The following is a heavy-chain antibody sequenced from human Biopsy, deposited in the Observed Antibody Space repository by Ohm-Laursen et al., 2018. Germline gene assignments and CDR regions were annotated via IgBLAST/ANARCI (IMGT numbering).Heavy chain of an antibody. Sequence: GASVKVSCKASSYTFTDYNIHWMRQAPGQGLELLGYINCKTGATNYAQKFQGTVTMTRDTSISTAYLALGSLRSADTAIYYCARDPLNGHKHFDYWGQGSLVTVSS. D-gene: IGHD2-8*01. CDR3: ARDPLNGHKHFDY. V-gene: IGHV1-2*02. CDR2: INCKTGAT. J-gene: IGHJ4*02. CDR1: SYTFTDYN.